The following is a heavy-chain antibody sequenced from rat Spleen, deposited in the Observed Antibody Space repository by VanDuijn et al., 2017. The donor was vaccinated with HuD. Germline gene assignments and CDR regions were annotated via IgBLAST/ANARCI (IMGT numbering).Heavy chain of an antibody. J-gene: IGHJ2*01. Sequence: EVQLQESGPGLVKPSQSLSLTCSVTGYSITSSYRWNWIRKFPGNKLEWMGYINSAGTTNDKPSLKSRISIARDTSKNQFFLQVNSVSTEDTATYYCARRGAPFDYWGQGVMVTVSS. V-gene: IGHV3-3*01. D-gene: IGHD4-3*01. CDR1: GYSITSSYR. CDR2: INSAGTT. CDR3: ARRGAPFDY.